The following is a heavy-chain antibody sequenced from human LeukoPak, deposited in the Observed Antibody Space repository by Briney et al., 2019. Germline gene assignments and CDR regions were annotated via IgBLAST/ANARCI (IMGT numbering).Heavy chain of an antibody. Sequence: GGSLRLSCAAPGFTFSSYGMHWVRQAPGKGLEWVAFIRYDGSNKYYADSVKGRFTISRDNSKNTLYLQMNSLRAEDTAVYYCAKDRSGWSYFDYWGQGTLVTVSS. V-gene: IGHV3-30*02. D-gene: IGHD6-19*01. J-gene: IGHJ4*02. CDR1: GFTFSSYG. CDR2: IRYDGSNK. CDR3: AKDRSGWSYFDY.